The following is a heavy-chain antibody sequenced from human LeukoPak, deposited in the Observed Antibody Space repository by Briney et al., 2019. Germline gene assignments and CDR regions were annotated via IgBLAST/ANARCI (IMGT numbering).Heavy chain of an antibody. J-gene: IGHJ5*02. V-gene: IGHV4-39*07. CDR1: GDSLSRSNYY. CDR2: INNSGST. Sequence: SEPLSLTCSVSGDSLSRSNYYWRWVRQPPGKGREWIGEINNSGSTNYNPSLKSRVTISVDTTKNQFSLKLSSVTAADTAVYYCAREGAATTVTPNWFDPWGQGTLVTVSS. D-gene: IGHD4-17*01. CDR3: AREGAATTVTPNWFDP.